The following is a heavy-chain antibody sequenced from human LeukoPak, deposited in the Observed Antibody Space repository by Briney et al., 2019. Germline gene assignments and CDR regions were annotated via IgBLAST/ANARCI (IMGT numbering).Heavy chain of an antibody. Sequence: SVKVSCKASGGTLSSYAISWVRQAPGQGLEWMGGIIPIFGTANYAQKFQGRVTITADESTSTAYMELSSLRSEDTAVYYCASNYYDSSGYITGYFDLWGRGTLVTVSS. CDR2: IIPIFGTA. CDR1: GGTLSSYA. V-gene: IGHV1-69*13. D-gene: IGHD3-22*01. CDR3: ASNYYDSSGYITGYFDL. J-gene: IGHJ2*01.